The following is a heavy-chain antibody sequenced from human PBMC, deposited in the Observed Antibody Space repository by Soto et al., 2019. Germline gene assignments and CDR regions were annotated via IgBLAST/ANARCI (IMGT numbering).Heavy chain of an antibody. CDR1: GFTFSSYA. V-gene: IGHV3-23*01. CDR3: AKGPHYYDSSGYYFGY. CDR2: ISGSGGST. J-gene: IGHJ4*02. Sequence: GSLRLSCAASGFTFSSYAMSWVRQAPGKGLEWVSAISGSGGSTYYADSVKGRFTISRDNSKNTLYLQMNSLRAEDTAVYYCAKGPHYYDSSGYYFGYWGQGTLVTVSS. D-gene: IGHD3-22*01.